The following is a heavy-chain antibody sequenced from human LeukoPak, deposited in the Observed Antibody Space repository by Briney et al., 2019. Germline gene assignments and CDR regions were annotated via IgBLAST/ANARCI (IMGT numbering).Heavy chain of an antibody. CDR1: GGTFSSYV. CDR3: ASERGATQYFDY. V-gene: IGHV1-69*04. J-gene: IGHJ4*02. Sequence: ASVKVSCKASGGTFSSYVITWVRQAPGQGLEWMGRIIPMLDIQNYAQKFQGRVTITADKFTSTAYMELSSLRSEDTAVYYCASERGATQYFDYWGQGTLVTVSS. CDR2: IIPMLDIQ. D-gene: IGHD3-10*01.